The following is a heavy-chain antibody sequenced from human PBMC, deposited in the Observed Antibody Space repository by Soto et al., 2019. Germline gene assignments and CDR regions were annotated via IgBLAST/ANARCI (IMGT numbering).Heavy chain of an antibody. D-gene: IGHD2-15*01. J-gene: IGHJ4*01. CDR2: IYWDDDN. CDR1: GFSLATSGVA. Sequence: QITLKESGPTLVKPTQTLTLTCTFSGFSLATSGVAVGWMRHPPGKALEWLALIYWDDDNRYSASLKSRPTITKDTSKNQAVLTMTTIDPVDTATYFCAHRDYRSGFFDYSGHRVPVTDSS. CDR3: AHRDYRSGFFDY. V-gene: IGHV2-5*02.